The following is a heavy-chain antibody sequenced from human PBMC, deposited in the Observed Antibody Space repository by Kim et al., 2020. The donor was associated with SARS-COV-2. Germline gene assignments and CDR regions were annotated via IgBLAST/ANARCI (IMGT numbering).Heavy chain of an antibody. Sequence: NPTPSSRVTISVDTAKNQFSRKLSSVTAADTAVYYCARVSADYGSGSFDYWGQGTLVTVSS. J-gene: IGHJ4*02. CDR3: ARVSADYGSGSFDY. V-gene: IGHV4-59*01. D-gene: IGHD3-10*01.